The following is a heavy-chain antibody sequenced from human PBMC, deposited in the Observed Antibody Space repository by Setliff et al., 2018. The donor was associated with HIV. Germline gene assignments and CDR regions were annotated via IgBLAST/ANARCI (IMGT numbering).Heavy chain of an antibody. V-gene: IGHV4-61*09. CDR2: IYTSGST. Sequence: PSETLSLTCTVSGGFIGSGYYYWSWIRQPAGKGLEWIGHIYTSGSTNYNPSLKSRVTISVDTSKNQFSLKLSSVTAADTAVYYCARGGESMKNYYYYYMDVWGKGTTVTVSS. D-gene: IGHD3-16*01. J-gene: IGHJ6*03. CDR1: GGFIGSGYYY. CDR3: ARGGESMKNYYYYYMDV.